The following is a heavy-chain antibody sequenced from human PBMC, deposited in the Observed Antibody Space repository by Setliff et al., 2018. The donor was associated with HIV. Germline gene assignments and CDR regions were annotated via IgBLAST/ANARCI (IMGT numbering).Heavy chain of an antibody. CDR2: IYHSGST. CDR3: ARSTYYYGSGKGSGWFDP. CDR1: GGSISSGGYS. D-gene: IGHD3-10*01. J-gene: IGHJ5*02. V-gene: IGHV4-30-2*01. Sequence: LSLTCAVSGGSISSGGYSWSRIRQPPGKGLEWIGYIYHSGSTYYNPSLKSRVTISIDRSKNQFSLKLSSVTAADTAVYYCARSTYYYGSGKGSGWFDPWGQGTLVTVSS.